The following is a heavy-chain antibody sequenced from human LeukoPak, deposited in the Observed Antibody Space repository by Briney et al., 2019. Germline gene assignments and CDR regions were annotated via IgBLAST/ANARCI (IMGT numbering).Heavy chain of an antibody. Sequence: SETLSLTCTVSGGSISSSNYYWTWIRQPPGKELEWIGHIYYTGSTNYNPSLNSRVTISVDTSKKQFSLRLTSVIAADTAVYYCARVAKHFRGGLSFYFMDVWGIGTTVTISS. CDR1: GGSISSSNYY. D-gene: IGHD3-10*01. CDR2: IYYTGST. J-gene: IGHJ6*03. CDR3: ARVAKHFRGGLSFYFMDV. V-gene: IGHV4-61*01.